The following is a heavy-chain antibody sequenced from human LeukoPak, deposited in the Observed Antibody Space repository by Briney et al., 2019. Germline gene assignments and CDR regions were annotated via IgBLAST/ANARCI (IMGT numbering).Heavy chain of an antibody. V-gene: IGHV1-18*04. J-gene: IGHJ4*02. CDR2: ISAYKGNT. D-gene: IGHD4-17*01. Sequence: ASVKVSCKASGYTFTSYGISWVRQAPGQGLEGMGWISAYKGNTNYAQKLQGRVTMTTDTSTSTAYMELRRLRSDDTAVYYCAREWSATVTTGLPDYYFDSWGQGTLVTVSS. CDR1: GYTFTSYG. CDR3: AREWSATVTTGLPDYYFDS.